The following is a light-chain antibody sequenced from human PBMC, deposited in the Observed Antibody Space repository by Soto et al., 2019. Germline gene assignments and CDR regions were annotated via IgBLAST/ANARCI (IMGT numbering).Light chain of an antibody. J-gene: IGKJ1*01. V-gene: IGKV3-20*01. CDR1: QSVSSSY. Sequence: EIVLTQSPGTLSLSPGERATLSCRASQSVSSSYLAWYQQKPGQAPRLLIYGASSRATGLPDRFSGSGSGTAVTLTISRLEPEDFAVYYCQQYGSSPRTFGQGTKVEIK. CDR3: QQYGSSPRT. CDR2: GAS.